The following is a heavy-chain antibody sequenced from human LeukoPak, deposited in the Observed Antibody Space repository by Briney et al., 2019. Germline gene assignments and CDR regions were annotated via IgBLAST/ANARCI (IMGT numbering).Heavy chain of an antibody. Sequence: ASVKVSCKASGYTFTSYGTSWVRQAPGQGLEWMGWISAYNGNTNYAQKLQGRVTMTTDTSTSTAYMELRSLRSDDTAVYYCAKVGPYYYDSSGYYYWGQGTLVTVSS. D-gene: IGHD3-22*01. J-gene: IGHJ4*02. CDR3: AKVGPYYYDSSGYYY. CDR2: ISAYNGNT. V-gene: IGHV1-18*01. CDR1: GYTFTSYG.